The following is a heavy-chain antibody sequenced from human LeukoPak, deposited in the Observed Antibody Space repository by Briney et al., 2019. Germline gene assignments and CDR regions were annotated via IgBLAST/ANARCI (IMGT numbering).Heavy chain of an antibody. D-gene: IGHD1-14*01. J-gene: IGHJ6*03. V-gene: IGHV3-13*01. CDR3: SRGTTALDYYYYMDF. CDR1: GFTFSTYD. CDR2: IGTAGDT. Sequence: GGSLRLSCAASGFTFSTYDMHWVRQATGKGLEWVSAIGTAGDTYYPASFKGRFTTSSENTNNYLHLQIKNLITGDETVYYFSRGTTALDYYYYMDFWGKGGTVSVCS.